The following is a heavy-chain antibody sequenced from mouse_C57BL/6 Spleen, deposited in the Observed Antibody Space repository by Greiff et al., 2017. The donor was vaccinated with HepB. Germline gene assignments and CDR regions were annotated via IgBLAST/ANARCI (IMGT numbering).Heavy chain of an antibody. CDR3: ARDQGFYAMDY. CDR1: GFTFSSYA. J-gene: IGHJ4*01. Sequence: EVKLMESGGGLVKPGGSLKLSCAASGFTFSSYAMSWVRQTPEKRLEWVATISDGGSYTYYQDNVKGRFTISRDNAKNNLYLQMSHLKSEDTAMYYCARDQGFYAMDYWGQGTSVTVSS. CDR2: ISDGGSYT. V-gene: IGHV5-4*01.